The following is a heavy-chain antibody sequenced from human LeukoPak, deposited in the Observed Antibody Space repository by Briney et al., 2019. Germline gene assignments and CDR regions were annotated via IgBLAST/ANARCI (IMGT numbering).Heavy chain of an antibody. CDR2: ISGSGGST. D-gene: IGHD5-24*01. Sequence: GGSLRLSCAASGFTFSSYAMSLVRQAPGKGLEWVSAISGSGGSTFYADSVKGRFTISRDNSKNTLYLQMNSLRAEDTAVYYCAKDRRDGYTADAFDIWGQGTMVTVSS. J-gene: IGHJ3*02. V-gene: IGHV3-23*01. CDR3: AKDRRDGYTADAFDI. CDR1: GFTFSSYA.